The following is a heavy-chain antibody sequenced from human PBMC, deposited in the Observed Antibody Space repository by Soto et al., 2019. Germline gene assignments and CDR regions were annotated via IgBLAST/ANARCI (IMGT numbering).Heavy chain of an antibody. D-gene: IGHD6-19*01. CDR3: AKAGTTSSWLPLDY. CDR1: GFSFRSHG. J-gene: IGHJ4*02. V-gene: IGHV3-30*18. CDR2: ISYDGANK. Sequence: QVHLVESGGGVVQPGRSLRLSCAASGFSFRSHGMHWVRQAPGKGLEWVAVISYDGANKYYADSVRGRFTISRVNSEKTLFLPMNNLRSEDTAVYYCAKAGTTSSWLPLDYWGQGTRVTVSS.